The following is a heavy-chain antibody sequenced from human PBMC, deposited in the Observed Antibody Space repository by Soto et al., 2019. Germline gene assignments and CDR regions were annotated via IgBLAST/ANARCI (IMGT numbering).Heavy chain of an antibody. V-gene: IGHV2-5*01. CDR3: ARAIKENSSDS. D-gene: IGHD6-6*01. J-gene: IGHJ5*01. Sequence: SLKKNGVGVGWIRQPPGKALEWLALIYWNDDKRYSPSLKSRLTITRDTSKNQVVLTMTNMDPVDTATYYCARAIKENSSDSWG. CDR2: IYWNDDK. CDR1: SLKKNGVG.